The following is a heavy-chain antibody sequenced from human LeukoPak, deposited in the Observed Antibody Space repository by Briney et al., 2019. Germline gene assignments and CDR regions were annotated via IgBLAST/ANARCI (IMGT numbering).Heavy chain of an antibody. D-gene: IGHD6-13*01. Sequence: GGSLRLSCSASGFTFSSYAMHWVRQAPGKGLEYVSAITNNGGSTYYADSVKGRFTISRDNSKNTLYLQMSSLRAEDTAAYYCVKTSGSSWYTFDYWGQGTLVTVSS. J-gene: IGHJ4*02. CDR3: VKTSGSSWYTFDY. CDR1: GFTFSSYA. CDR2: ITNNGGST. V-gene: IGHV3-64D*09.